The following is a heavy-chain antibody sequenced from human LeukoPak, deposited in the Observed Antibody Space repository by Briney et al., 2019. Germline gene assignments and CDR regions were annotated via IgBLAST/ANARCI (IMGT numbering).Heavy chain of an antibody. Sequence: SQTLSLTRTVSGGSISSGGYYWSWIRQPPGKGLEWIGYIYHSGSTYYNPSLKSRVTISVDRSKNQFSLKLSSVTAADTAVYYCARGGRGTSSGLLFYMDVWGKGTTVTVSS. CDR1: GGSISSGGYY. J-gene: IGHJ6*03. CDR3: ARGGRGTSSGLLFYMDV. V-gene: IGHV4-30-2*01. CDR2: IYHSGST. D-gene: IGHD2-2*01.